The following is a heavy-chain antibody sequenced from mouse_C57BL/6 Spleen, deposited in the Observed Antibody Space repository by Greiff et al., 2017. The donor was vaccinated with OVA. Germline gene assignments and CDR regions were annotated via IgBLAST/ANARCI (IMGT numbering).Heavy chain of an antibody. CDR3: AREGYYDGSSYWYFEV. D-gene: IGHD1-1*01. CDR2: INYDGRST. CDR1: GFTFSDYY. J-gene: IGHJ1*03. V-gene: IGHV5-16*01. Sequence: DVKLVESEGGLVQPGRSMKLSCTASGFTFSDYYMAWVRQVPEKGLEWVANINYDGRSTYYLDSLKSRFIISRDNAKNIQYLQMSSLKTEDTATYDSAREGYYDGSSYWYFEVWGTGTTVTVSS.